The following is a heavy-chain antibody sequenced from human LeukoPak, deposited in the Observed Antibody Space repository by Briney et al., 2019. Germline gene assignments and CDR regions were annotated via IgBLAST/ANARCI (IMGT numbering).Heavy chain of an antibody. D-gene: IGHD5-18*01. V-gene: IGHV4-34*01. CDR2: INHSGST. CDR3: ARGRIQLWTYYYYYGMDV. Sequence: PSETPSLTCAVYGGSFSGYYWSWIRQPPGKGLEWIGEINHSGSTNYNPSLKSRVTISVDTSKNQFSLKLSSVTAADTAVYYCARGRIQLWTYYYYYGMDVWGQGTTVTVSS. CDR1: GGSFSGYY. J-gene: IGHJ6*02.